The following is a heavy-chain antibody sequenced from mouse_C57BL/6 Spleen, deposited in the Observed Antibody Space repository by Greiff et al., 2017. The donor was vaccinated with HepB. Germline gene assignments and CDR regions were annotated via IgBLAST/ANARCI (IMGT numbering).Heavy chain of an antibody. CDR2: ISSGSSTI. Sequence: EVMLVESGGGLVKPGGSLKLSCAASGFTFSDYGMHWVRQAPEKGLEWVAYISSGSSTIYYADTVKGRFTISRDNAKNTLFLQMTSLRSEDPAMYYCASRSDGWFAYWGQGTLVTVSA. D-gene: IGHD2-3*01. CDR1: GFTFSDYG. CDR3: ASRSDGWFAY. J-gene: IGHJ3*01. V-gene: IGHV5-17*01.